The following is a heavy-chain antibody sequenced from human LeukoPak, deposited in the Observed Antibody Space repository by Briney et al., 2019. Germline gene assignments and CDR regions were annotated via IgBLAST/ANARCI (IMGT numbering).Heavy chain of an antibody. CDR3: ARDRSSSWYGRGFDY. D-gene: IGHD6-13*01. J-gene: IGHJ4*02. CDR2: IYYSGST. Sequence: SETLSLTCTVSGGSISSYYWTWIRQPPGKGLEWIGYIYYSGSTNYNPSLKRRVTISVDTSKNQFSLKLSSVTAADMAVYYCARDRSSSWYGRGFDYWGQGTLVTVSS. V-gene: IGHV4-59*01. CDR1: GGSISSYY.